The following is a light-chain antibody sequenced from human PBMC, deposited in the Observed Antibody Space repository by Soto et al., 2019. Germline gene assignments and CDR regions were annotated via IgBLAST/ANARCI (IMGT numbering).Light chain of an antibody. CDR2: GAS. Sequence: IVLTQSPGTLSVSPGERATLYCRASQSVNSNLAWYQKKPGQAPRLLIYGASTRATATPARFSGSRSGTEFTLTISSLQSEDFAVYYCQKYNSWPPAFGQGTKVDIK. J-gene: IGKJ1*01. CDR1: QSVNSN. V-gene: IGKV3-15*01. CDR3: QKYNSWPPA.